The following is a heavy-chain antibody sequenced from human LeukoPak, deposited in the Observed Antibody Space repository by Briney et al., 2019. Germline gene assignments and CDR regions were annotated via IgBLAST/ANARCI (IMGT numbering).Heavy chain of an antibody. V-gene: IGHV3-30*03. CDR2: ISYDGSNK. Sequence: GGSLRLSCAASGFTFIDYDMHWVRQAPGKGLEWVAVISYDGSNKYYADSVKGRFTISRDNSKNTLYLQMNSLRAEDTAVYYCWSTSRGTGFPHFDYWGQGTLVTVSS. CDR3: WSTSRGTGFPHFDY. J-gene: IGHJ4*02. CDR1: GFTFIDYD. D-gene: IGHD2-2*01.